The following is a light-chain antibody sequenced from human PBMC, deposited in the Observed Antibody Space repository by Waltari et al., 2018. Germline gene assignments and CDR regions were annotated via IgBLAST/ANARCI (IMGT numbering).Light chain of an antibody. CDR3: SSQSSNDVVL. CDR1: SKAVGGYDY. CDR2: DVS. J-gene: IGLJ2*01. Sequence: QSALTQTASVTGSPGQSVTSLCAGTSKAVGGYDYVSWYQEHPGQAPRVLIYDVSDRPSGVSDRFSGSKSGNTASLTISGLQAEDEADYYCSSQSSNDVVLFGGGTKLTVL. V-gene: IGLV2-14*01.